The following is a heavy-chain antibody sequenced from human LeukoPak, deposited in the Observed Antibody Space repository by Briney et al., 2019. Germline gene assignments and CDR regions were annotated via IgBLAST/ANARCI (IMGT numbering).Heavy chain of an antibody. CDR3: ARVTRTYMDV. V-gene: IGHV3-7*01. CDR2: IKQDGSEK. CDR1: GFTFSNYW. Sequence: PGGSLRLSCAASGFTFSNYWISWVRQAPGKGLEGVAHIKQDGSEKYYVDSVKGRFTISRDNAKNSLYLQMNSLRAEDTAVYYCARVTRTYMDVWGKGTTVTVSS. J-gene: IGHJ6*03.